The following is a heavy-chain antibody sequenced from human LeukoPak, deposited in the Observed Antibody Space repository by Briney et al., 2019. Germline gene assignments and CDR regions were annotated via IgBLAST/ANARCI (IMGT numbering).Heavy chain of an antibody. D-gene: IGHD3-3*01. J-gene: IGHJ4*02. CDR1: GGSISSYY. CDR2: IYYSGST. CDR3: ARTHYDFWSGYLFFDY. V-gene: IGHV4-59*01. Sequence: SETLSLTRTVSGGSISSYYWSWIRQPPGKGLEWIGYIYYSGSTNYNPSLKSRVTISVDTSKNQFSLKLSSVTAADTAVYYCARTHYDFWSGYLFFDYWGQGTLVTVSS.